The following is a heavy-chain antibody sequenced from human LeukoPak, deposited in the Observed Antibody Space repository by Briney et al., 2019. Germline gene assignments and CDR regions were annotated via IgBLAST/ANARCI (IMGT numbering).Heavy chain of an antibody. CDR2: INPNSGGT. V-gene: IGHV1-2*02. CDR1: GYTFTGYY. CDR3: ARESGPETYQSGYYYHNFDY. Sequence: ASVKVSCKASGYTFTGYYMHWVRQAPGQGLEWMGWINPNSGGTNYAQKFQGRVTMTTDTSTSTAYMELRSLRSDDTAVYYCARESGPETYQSGYYYHNFDYWGQGTLVTVSS. D-gene: IGHD3-22*01. J-gene: IGHJ4*02.